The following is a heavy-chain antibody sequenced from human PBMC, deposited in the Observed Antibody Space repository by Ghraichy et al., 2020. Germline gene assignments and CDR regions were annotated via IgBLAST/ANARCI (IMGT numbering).Heavy chain of an antibody. CDR3: ARERQDYGGNPDY. V-gene: IGHV1-2*02. Sequence: ASVKVSCKASGYTFTGYYMHWVRQAPGQGLEWMGWINPNSGGTNYAQKFQGRVTMTRDTSISTAYMELSRLRSDDTAVYYYARERQDYGGNPDYWGQGTLVTVSS. J-gene: IGHJ4*02. CDR2: INPNSGGT. D-gene: IGHD4-23*01. CDR1: GYTFTGYY.